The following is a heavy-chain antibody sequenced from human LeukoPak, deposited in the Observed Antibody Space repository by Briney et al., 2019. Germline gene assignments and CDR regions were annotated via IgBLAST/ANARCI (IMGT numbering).Heavy chain of an antibody. CDR1: GYSCTGYY. J-gene: IGHJ5*02. CDR2: VNPDSGGT. CDR3: APGPGWFDP. V-gene: IGHV1-2*06. Sequence: GASVKVSCKASGYSCTGYYMHWVRRPPAQGLGWRGRVNPDSGGTNYAQQFQGRVATTRDTSINTPYMVLRRAGSDDTPRHDWAPGPGWFDPWGQGSLVTVSS. D-gene: IGHD7-27*01.